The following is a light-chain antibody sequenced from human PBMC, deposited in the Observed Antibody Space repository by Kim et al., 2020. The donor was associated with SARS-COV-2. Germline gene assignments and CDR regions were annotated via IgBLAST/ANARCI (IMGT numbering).Light chain of an antibody. CDR3: QQYDNLPS. Sequence: TASVGDRVTITCQASQDISNYLNWYQQKPGKAPKHLIYDASNLETGVPSRFSGSGSGTDFTFTISSLQPEDIATYYCQQYDNLPSFGGGTKVDIK. CDR1: QDISNY. J-gene: IGKJ4*01. CDR2: DAS. V-gene: IGKV1-33*01.